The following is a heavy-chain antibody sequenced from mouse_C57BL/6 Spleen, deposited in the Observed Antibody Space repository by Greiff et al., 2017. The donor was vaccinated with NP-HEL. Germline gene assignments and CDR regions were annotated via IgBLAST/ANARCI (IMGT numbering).Heavy chain of an antibody. CDR2: IDPSDSYT. J-gene: IGHJ2*01. Sequence: QVQLQQSGAELVRPGTSVKLSCKASGYTFTSYWMHWVKQRPGQGLEWIGVIDPSDSYTNYNQKFKGKATLTVDTSSSTAYMQLSSLTSEDSAVYYCARKEAYYSNYEDFDYWGQGTTLTVSS. CDR1: GYTFTSYW. V-gene: IGHV1-59*01. D-gene: IGHD2-5*01. CDR3: ARKEAYYSNYEDFDY.